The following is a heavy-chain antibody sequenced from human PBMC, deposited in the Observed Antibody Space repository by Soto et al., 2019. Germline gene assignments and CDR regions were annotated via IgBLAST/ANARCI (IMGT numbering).Heavy chain of an antibody. CDR1: GYSISSGSY. Sequence: SETLSLTCTVSGYSISSGSYWGWVRQPPGKGPEWIASIYHGGTTFYNPSLKSRVTVSVDKSNNQFSLKLRSVTAADTAVYYCAKAYVMVRAGSTFDFWGHGTLVTVSS. D-gene: IGHD3-10*01. CDR2: IYHGGTT. CDR3: AKAYVMVRAGSTFDF. J-gene: IGHJ4*01. V-gene: IGHV4-38-2*02.